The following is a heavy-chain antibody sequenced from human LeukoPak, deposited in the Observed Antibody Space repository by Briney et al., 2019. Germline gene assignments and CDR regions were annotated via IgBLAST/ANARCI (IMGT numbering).Heavy chain of an antibody. CDR2: INHSGST. D-gene: IGHD4-17*01. J-gene: IGHJ6*03. CDR3: ARGTGYYYYYMDV. Sequence: SETLSLTCAVYGGSFSGYYWSWIRQPPGKGLEWIGEINHSGSTNYNPSLKSRVTISVDTSKNQFSLKLSSVAAADTAVYYCARGTGYYYYYMDVWGKGTTVTVSS. CDR1: GGSFSGYY. V-gene: IGHV4-34*01.